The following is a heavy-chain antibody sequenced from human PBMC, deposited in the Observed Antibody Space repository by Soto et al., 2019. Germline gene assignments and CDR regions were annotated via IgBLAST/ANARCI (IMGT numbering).Heavy chain of an antibody. Sequence: SETLSLTCTFSGGTISSGDYYWSWIRQPPGKGLEWIGYIYYSGSTYYNPSLKSRVTISVDTSKNQFSLKLSSVTAADTAVYYCARRGGCSGGSCYSYWYFDLWGRGTLVTVSS. CDR1: GGTISSGDYY. CDR2: IYYSGST. J-gene: IGHJ2*01. CDR3: ARRGGCSGGSCYSYWYFDL. D-gene: IGHD2-15*01. V-gene: IGHV4-30-4*01.